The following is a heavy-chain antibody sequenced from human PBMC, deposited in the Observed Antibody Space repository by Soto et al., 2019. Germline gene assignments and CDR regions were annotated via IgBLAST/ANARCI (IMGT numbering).Heavy chain of an antibody. Sequence: QVQLVQSGAEVKKPGSSVKVSCKASGGTFSRYSITWVRQAPGHGLEWIGRIIPIFGIASYAQKFQGRVTITADESPSTAYMELSSLRTDDKAVYYCAREDRDRETGLVRAAIDGMDVWGQGTTVTVSS. CDR1: GGTFSRYS. CDR2: IIPIFGIA. D-gene: IGHD2-2*01. CDR3: AREDRDRETGLVRAAIDGMDV. J-gene: IGHJ6*02. V-gene: IGHV1-69*08.